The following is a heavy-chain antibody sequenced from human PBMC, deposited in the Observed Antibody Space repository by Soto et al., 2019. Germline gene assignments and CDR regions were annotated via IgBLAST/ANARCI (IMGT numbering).Heavy chain of an antibody. J-gene: IGHJ6*02. CDR1: GYTFTGYY. CDR2: INPNSGGT. CDR3: ARVHHRPFRGVIVIPTTNYYNYGIDF. D-gene: IGHD3-16*02. Sequence: ASVKVSCKASGYTFTGYYIHWGRQAPGQGLEGMGWINPNSGGTNYAQKFQGRVTMTRDTSISTAYMELSRLRSDDTAVYYCARVHHRPFRGVIVIPTTNYYNYGIDFWGQVTTVPVSS. V-gene: IGHV1-2*02.